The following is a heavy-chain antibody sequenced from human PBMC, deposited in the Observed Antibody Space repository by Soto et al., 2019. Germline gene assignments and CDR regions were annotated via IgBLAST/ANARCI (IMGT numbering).Heavy chain of an antibody. Sequence: SETLSLTCAVYGGSFSGYYWSWIRQPPGKGLEWIGEINHSGSTNYNPSLKSRVTISVDTSKNQFSLKLSSVTAADTAAYYCARGNTGSIHYYYWGQGTLVTVSS. CDR1: GGSFSGYY. CDR3: ARGNTGSIHYYY. J-gene: IGHJ4*02. D-gene: IGHD2-8*02. V-gene: IGHV4-34*01. CDR2: INHSGST.